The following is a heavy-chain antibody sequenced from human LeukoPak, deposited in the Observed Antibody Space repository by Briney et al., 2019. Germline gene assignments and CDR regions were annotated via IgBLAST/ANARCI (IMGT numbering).Heavy chain of an antibody. J-gene: IGHJ4*02. V-gene: IGHV3-23*01. Sequence: GGSLRLSCAASGFTFSSYSMNWVRQAPGKGLEWVSAISGSGGSTYYADSVKGRFTISRDNSKNTLYLQMNSLRAEDTAVYYCATKITFGGVIVISFDYWGQGTLVTVSS. D-gene: IGHD3-16*02. CDR2: ISGSGGST. CDR3: ATKITFGGVIVISFDY. CDR1: GFTFSSYS.